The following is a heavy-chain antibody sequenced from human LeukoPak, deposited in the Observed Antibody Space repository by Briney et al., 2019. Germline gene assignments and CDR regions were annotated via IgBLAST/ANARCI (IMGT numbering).Heavy chain of an antibody. J-gene: IGHJ6*03. CDR3: AKALYGSGSYLFYYYYYYMDV. CDR2: ISSSGSTI. V-gene: IGHV3-48*03. Sequence: GGSLRLSCAASGFTFSSYEMNWVRQAPGKGLEWVSYISSSGSTIYYADSVKGRFTISRDNSKNTLYLQMNSLRAEDTAVYYCAKALYGSGSYLFYYYYYYMDVWGKGTTVTISS. CDR1: GFTFSSYE. D-gene: IGHD3-10*01.